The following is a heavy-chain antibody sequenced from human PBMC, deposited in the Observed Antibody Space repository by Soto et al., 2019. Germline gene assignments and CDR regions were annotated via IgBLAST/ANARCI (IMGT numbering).Heavy chain of an antibody. V-gene: IGHV3-74*01. CDR2: IRHDGADS. Sequence: AGRSLRLSCAASGFTFCSRWMHWVRQDPGKGLQWVSRIRHDGADSNYADFVGGRFTIPRDNTKNTLHLQMNSLRAEDTAVYFCAADLVAGSGSLGHWGQGTLVTVSS. J-gene: IGHJ4*02. CDR1: GFTFCSRW. D-gene: IGHD3-10*01. CDR3: AADLVAGSGSLGH.